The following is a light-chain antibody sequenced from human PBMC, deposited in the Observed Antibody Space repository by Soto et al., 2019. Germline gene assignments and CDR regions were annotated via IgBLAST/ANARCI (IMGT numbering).Light chain of an antibody. V-gene: IGKV3-15*01. CDR1: QPVNNN. CDR3: QQYEKWPPSIT. CDR2: GAS. J-gene: IGKJ5*01. Sequence: IGRTQSPATLSVSTGDRASLSCRSSQPVNNNLAWYQHKPGQAPRLLIYGASTRATGISARFSGGGSGTEFTLTISSLQSEDFALYFCQQYEKWPPSITFGQGTRLEIK.